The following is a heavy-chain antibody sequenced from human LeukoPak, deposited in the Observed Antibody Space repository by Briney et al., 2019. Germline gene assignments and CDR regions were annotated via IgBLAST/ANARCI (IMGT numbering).Heavy chain of an antibody. CDR2: INAGNGNT. CDR3: ARGQWLGTMTYFDY. J-gene: IGHJ4*02. D-gene: IGHD6-19*01. V-gene: IGHV1-3*03. Sequence: ASVKVSCKASGYTFTSYAMHWVRQAPGQRLEWMGWINAGNGNTKYSQEFQGRVTITRDTSASTAYIELSSLRSEDMAVYYCARGQWLGTMTYFDYWGQGTLVTVSS. CDR1: GYTFTSYA.